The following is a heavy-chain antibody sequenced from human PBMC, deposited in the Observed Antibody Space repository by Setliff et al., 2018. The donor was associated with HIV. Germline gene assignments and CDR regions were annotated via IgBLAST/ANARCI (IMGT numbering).Heavy chain of an antibody. D-gene: IGHD5-18*01. CDR2: ITWSSDSI. CDR3: AREVYRYDDGSESMDV. CDR1: GFNFKDFA. Sequence: GGSLRLSCAASGFNFKDFAMHWVRQPPGKGLEWVSGITWSSDSIAYADSVKGRFTISRDNSKNTLYLQMNSLRAEDTAVYYCAREVYRYDDGSESMDVWGKRTTVTVSS. V-gene: IGHV3-9*01. J-gene: IGHJ6*03.